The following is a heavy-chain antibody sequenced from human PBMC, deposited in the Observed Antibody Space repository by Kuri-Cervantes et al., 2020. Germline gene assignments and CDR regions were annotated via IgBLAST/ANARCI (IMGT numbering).Heavy chain of an antibody. CDR2: INHSGST. J-gene: IGHJ4*02. CDR1: GYSISSGYY. D-gene: IGHD3-22*01. V-gene: IGHV4-38-2*01. Sequence: ESLKISCAVSGYSISSGYYWGWIRQPPGKGLEWIGEINHSGSTNYNPSLKSRVTISVDTSKNQFSLNLSFVTASDTAVYYCARGAETMIDYWGQGTLVTVSS. CDR3: ARGAETMIDY.